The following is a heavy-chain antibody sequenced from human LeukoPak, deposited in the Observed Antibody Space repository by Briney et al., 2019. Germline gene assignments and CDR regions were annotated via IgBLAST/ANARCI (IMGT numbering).Heavy chain of an antibody. CDR3: ARDPSAFGGRFDP. D-gene: IGHD3-10*01. CDR2: INHSGST. J-gene: IGHJ5*02. V-gene: IGHV4-34*01. Sequence: PSETLSLTCAVYGGSFSGYYWSWIRQPPGKGLEWIGEINHSGSTNYNPSLKSRVTMSVDTSKNQCSLTLTSVTAADTAVYYCARDPSAFGGRFDPWGQGTLVAVSS. CDR1: GGSFSGYY.